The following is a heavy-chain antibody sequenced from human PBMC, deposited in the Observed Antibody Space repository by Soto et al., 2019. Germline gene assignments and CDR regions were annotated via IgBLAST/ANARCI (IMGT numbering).Heavy chain of an antibody. CDR2: ISYDGSNK. V-gene: IGHV3-30-3*01. Sequence: ESGGGVVQPGRSLRLSCAASGYTFSSYAMHWVRQAPGKGLEWVAVISYDGSNKYYSDSVKGRFTISRDNSKNTLYLQMNSLRAEDTAVYYCARDQTLRYFDWFYRWSAFDYWGQGSLNTVYS. CDR1: GYTFSSYA. CDR3: ARDQTLRYFDWFYRWSAFDY. J-gene: IGHJ4*01. D-gene: IGHD3-9*01.